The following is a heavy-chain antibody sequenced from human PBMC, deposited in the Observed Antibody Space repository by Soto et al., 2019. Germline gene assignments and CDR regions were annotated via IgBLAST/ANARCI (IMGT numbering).Heavy chain of an antibody. Sequence: GGSLRLSCAASGLTFSSQAMTWVRQAPWKGLEWVSTISGSGGIAYADSVKGRFTISRDNSKSTLYLQMNSLRAEDTALYYCASLVNSGSDFDYWGQGTLVTVSS. J-gene: IGHJ4*02. CDR1: GLTFSSQA. CDR3: ASLVNSGSDFDY. D-gene: IGHD5-12*01. CDR2: ISGSGGIA. V-gene: IGHV3-23*01.